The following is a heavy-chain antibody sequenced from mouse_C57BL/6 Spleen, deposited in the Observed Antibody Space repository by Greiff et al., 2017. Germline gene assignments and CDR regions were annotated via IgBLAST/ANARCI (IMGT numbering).Heavy chain of an antibody. J-gene: IGHJ1*03. CDR1: GYTFTSYW. V-gene: IGHV1-55*01. Sequence: QVHVKQPGAELVKPGASVKLSCKASGYTFTSYWITWVKQRPGQGLEWIGDIYPGSGGTNYNEKFKSKATLTVDTSSSTAYMQLSSLTSEDSAVYYCARNYGYFDVWGTGTTVTVSS. CDR2: IYPGSGGT. CDR3: ARNYGYFDV.